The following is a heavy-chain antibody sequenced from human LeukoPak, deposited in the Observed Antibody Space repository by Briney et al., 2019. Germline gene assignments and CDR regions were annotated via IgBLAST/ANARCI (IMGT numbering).Heavy chain of an antibody. CDR3: ARRVRSWDLDY. Sequence: PSETLSLTCAVYGGSFSGYYWSWLRQPPGKGLEWIGEINHSGSTNYNPSLKSRVTISVDTSKNQFSLKLSSVTAADTAVYYCARRVRSWDLDYWGQGTLVTVSS. CDR1: GGSFSGYY. V-gene: IGHV4-34*01. CDR2: INHSGST. J-gene: IGHJ4*02. D-gene: IGHD2-15*01.